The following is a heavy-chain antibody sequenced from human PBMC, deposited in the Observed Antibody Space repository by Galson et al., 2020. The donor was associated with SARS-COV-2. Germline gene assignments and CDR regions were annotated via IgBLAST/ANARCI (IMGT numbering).Heavy chain of an antibody. J-gene: IGHJ4*02. CDR1: GYTLTELS. CDR2: FDPEDGET. V-gene: IGHV1-24*01. CDR3: ATHYAYYYDSSGYYRFDY. Sequence: ASVKVSCKVSGYTLTELSMHWVRQAPGKGLEWMGGFDPEDGETIYAQKFQGRVTMTEDTSTDTAYMELSSLRSEDMAVYYCATHYAYYYDSSGYYRFDYWGQGTLVTVSS. D-gene: IGHD3-22*01.